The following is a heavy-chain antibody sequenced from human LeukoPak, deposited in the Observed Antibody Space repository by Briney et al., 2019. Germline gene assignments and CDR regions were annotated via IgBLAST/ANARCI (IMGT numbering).Heavy chain of an antibody. J-gene: IGHJ6*02. V-gene: IGHV3-30*02. CDR3: VKGDAVDHGGNLWAGMDV. CDR1: GFTFSNYG. D-gene: IGHD4-23*01. CDR2: IWYDGSKK. Sequence: GGSLRLSCAASGFTFSNYGFHWVRQAPGKGLEWVAVIWYDGSKKYYADSVKGRFTISRDNSKNTLHLQMNSLRAEDTAVYYCVKGDAVDHGGNLWAGMDVWGQGITVTVSS.